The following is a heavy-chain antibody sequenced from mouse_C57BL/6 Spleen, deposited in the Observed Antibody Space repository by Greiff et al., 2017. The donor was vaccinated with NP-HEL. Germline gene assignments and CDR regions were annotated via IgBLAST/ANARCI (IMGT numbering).Heavy chain of an antibody. Sequence: VKLQQPGAELVRPGSSVKLSCKASGYTFTSYWMDWVKQWPGQGLEWIGNIYPSDSETHYNQKFKDKATLTVDKSSSTAYMQLSSLTSEDSAVYYWGRGGVDGFPFAYRGQGTLVTVSA. CDR3: GRGGVDGFPFAY. V-gene: IGHV1-61*01. D-gene: IGHD2-3*01. CDR1: GYTFTSYW. J-gene: IGHJ3*01. CDR2: IYPSDSET.